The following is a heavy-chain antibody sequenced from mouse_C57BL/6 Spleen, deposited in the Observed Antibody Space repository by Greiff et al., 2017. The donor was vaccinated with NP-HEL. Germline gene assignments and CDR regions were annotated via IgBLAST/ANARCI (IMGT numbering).Heavy chain of an antibody. Sequence: EVHLVESGGGLVQPGGSLSLSCEASGFTFTDYYMSWVRQPPGKALEWLGFIRNKANGYTTEYSASVKGRFTISRDNSQNILYLQMNALRAEDSATDYFASSIYYDYDGAMDYWGQGTSVTVSS. J-gene: IGHJ4*01. CDR3: ASSIYYDYDGAMDY. D-gene: IGHD2-4*01. CDR1: GFTFTDYY. V-gene: IGHV7-3*01. CDR2: IRNKANGYTT.